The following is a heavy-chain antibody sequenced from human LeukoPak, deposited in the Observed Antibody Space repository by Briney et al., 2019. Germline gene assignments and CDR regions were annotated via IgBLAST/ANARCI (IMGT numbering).Heavy chain of an antibody. CDR2: INHSGST. CDR3: ASPSQGYDSSGYSTQPYGMDV. CDR1: GGSISSYY. D-gene: IGHD3-22*01. V-gene: IGHV4-34*01. Sequence: SETLSLTCTVSGGSISSYYWSWIRQPPGKGLEWIGEINHSGSTNYNPSLKSRVTISVDTSKNQFSLKLSSVTAADTAVYYCASPSQGYDSSGYSTQPYGMDVWGQGTTVTVSS. J-gene: IGHJ6*02.